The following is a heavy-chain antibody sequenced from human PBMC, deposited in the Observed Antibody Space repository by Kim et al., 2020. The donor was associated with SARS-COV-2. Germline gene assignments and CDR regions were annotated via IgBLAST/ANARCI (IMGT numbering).Heavy chain of an antibody. CDR2: ISYDGSNK. CDR1: GFTFSSYA. J-gene: IGHJ4*02. V-gene: IGHV3-30-3*01. Sequence: GGSLRLSCAASGFTFSSYAMHWVRQAPGKGLEWVAVISYDGSNKYYADSVKGRFTISRDNSKNTLYLQMNSLRAEDTAVYYCASFTTATDRWGQGTLVTVSS. CDR3: ASFTTATDR. D-gene: IGHD4-4*01.